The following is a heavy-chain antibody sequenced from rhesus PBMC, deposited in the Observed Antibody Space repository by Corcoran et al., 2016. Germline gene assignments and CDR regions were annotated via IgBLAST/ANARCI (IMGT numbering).Heavy chain of an antibody. CDR1: GGSISSNYYY. CDR3: ARDGVQYCTGSGCYGADGLDS. CDR2: ISYSGST. Sequence: QVQLQESGPGLVKPSETLSLTCAVSGGSISSNYYYWCWIRQAPGKGLAWIGSISYSGSTSYNPSLKSRVTISRDTSKNQFSLRLSSVTAADTAVYYCARDGVQYCTGSGCYGADGLDSWGQGVVVTVSS. J-gene: IGHJ6*01. V-gene: IGHV4-122*02. D-gene: IGHD2-21*01.